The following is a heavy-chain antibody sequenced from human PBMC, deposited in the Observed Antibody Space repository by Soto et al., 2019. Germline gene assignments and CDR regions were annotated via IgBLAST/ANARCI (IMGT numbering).Heavy chain of an antibody. D-gene: IGHD6-13*01. CDR3: ARNLAAGDY. V-gene: IGHV1-46*01. Sequence: QVQLVQSGAEVKKPGASVKVSCKASGYTFTNSXIHWVRQAPGQGLEWMALLNPNGGSTNYAQNFQGRVTVTRDTSTSTVYMELTSLTSEDTAVYYCARNLAAGDYWGQGTLVTVSS. CDR1: GYTFTNSX. CDR2: LNPNGGST. J-gene: IGHJ4*02.